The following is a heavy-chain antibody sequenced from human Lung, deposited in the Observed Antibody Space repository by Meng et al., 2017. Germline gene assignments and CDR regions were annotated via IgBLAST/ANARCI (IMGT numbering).Heavy chain of an antibody. CDR2: INHSGST. Sequence: QVRLQQCVSGLLKPSETLSLTCVVSGGSFSDYYWSWIRQPPGKGLEWIGEINHSGSTNYNPSLESRATISVDTSQNNLSLKLSSVTAADSAVYYCARGPTTMAHDFDYWGQGTLVTVSS. D-gene: IGHD4-11*01. CDR3: ARGPTTMAHDFDY. V-gene: IGHV4-34*01. J-gene: IGHJ4*02. CDR1: GGSFSDYY.